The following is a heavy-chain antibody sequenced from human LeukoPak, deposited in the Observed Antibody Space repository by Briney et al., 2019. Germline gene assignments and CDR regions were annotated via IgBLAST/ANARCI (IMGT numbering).Heavy chain of an antibody. CDR1: GFTFDDYA. V-gene: IGHV3-9*01. Sequence: GGSLRLSCAASGFTFDDYAMHWGRQAPGKGLEWVSGISWNSGSIGYADSVKGRFTISRDNAKNSLYLQMNSLRAEDTALYYCAKDITHDYGDYRDAFDIWGQGTMVTVSS. D-gene: IGHD4-17*01. CDR2: ISWNSGSI. J-gene: IGHJ3*02. CDR3: AKDITHDYGDYRDAFDI.